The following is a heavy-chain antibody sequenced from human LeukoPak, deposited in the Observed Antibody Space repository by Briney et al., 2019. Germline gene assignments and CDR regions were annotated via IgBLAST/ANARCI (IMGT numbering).Heavy chain of an antibody. V-gene: IGHV4-4*09. J-gene: IGHJ5*02. Sequence: PSETLSLTCTVSGGSISSYYWSWIRQPPGKGLEWIGYIYTSGSPNYNPSLKSRVTISVDTSKNQFSLKLSSVTAADTAVYYCARLEGSWFDPWGQGTLVTVSS. CDR3: ARLEGSWFDP. D-gene: IGHD2-15*01. CDR2: IYTSGSP. CDR1: GGSISSYY.